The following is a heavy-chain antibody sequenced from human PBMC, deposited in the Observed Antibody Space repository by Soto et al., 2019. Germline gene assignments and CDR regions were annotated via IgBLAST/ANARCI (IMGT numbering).Heavy chain of an antibody. V-gene: IGHV1-69*13. CDR1: GGTFSSYA. D-gene: IGHD3-3*01. Sequence: ASVKVSCKASGGTFSSYAISWVRQAPGQGLEWMGGIIPIFGTANYAQKFQGRATITADESTSTAYMELNSLRAEDTAVYYCARDMGVFWSGYPEGGFDYWGQGTPVTVSS. CDR3: ARDMGVFWSGYPEGGFDY. CDR2: IIPIFGTA. J-gene: IGHJ4*02.